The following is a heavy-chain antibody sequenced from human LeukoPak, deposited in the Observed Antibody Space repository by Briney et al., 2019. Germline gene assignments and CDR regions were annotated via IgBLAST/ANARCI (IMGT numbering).Heavy chain of an antibody. D-gene: IGHD5-24*01. CDR3: TRVGYIDEGIDY. V-gene: IGHV3-7*04. J-gene: IGHJ4*02. Sequence: GGSLRLSCVASGFPFSSYWMTWVSQAPGKGLEWVANIKQDGSKKSYVDSVKGRSTISRDNAKNSLYLQMNSLRAEDTAIYYCTRVGYIDEGIDYWGQGTLVTVSS. CDR2: IKQDGSKK. CDR1: GFPFSSYW.